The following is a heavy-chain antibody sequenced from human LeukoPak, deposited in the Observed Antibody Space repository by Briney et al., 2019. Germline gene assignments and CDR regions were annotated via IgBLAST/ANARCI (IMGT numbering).Heavy chain of an antibody. D-gene: IGHD3-16*01. CDR1: GFTFSSFS. Sequence: GGSLRLSCAASGFTFSSFSMNWVRQAPGKGLEWVSVIYSGGKSYYADSVKGRFTIARDNSKNTLYLQMNSLRVEDTAVYYCARDKFDYIWGSHDYWGQGTLVTVSS. V-gene: IGHV3-66*01. CDR2: IYSGGKS. J-gene: IGHJ4*02. CDR3: ARDKFDYIWGSHDY.